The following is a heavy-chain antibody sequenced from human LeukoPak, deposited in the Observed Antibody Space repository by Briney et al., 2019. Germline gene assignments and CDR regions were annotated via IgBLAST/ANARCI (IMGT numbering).Heavy chain of an antibody. V-gene: IGHV1-69*05. J-gene: IGHJ4*02. CDR1: GGTFSSYA. Sequence: VASVKVSCKASGGTFSSYAISWVRQAPGQGLEWRGGIIPIFGTANYAQKFQGRVTITTDESTSTAYMELSSLRSEDTAVYYCARGQATWFGELPFDYWGQGTLVTVSS. D-gene: IGHD3-10*01. CDR2: IIPIFGTA. CDR3: ARGQATWFGELPFDY.